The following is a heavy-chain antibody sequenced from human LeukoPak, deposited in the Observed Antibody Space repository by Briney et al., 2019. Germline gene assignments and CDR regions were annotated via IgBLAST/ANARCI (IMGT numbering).Heavy chain of an antibody. CDR2: MSPNSGDT. Sequence: GASVKVSCKASGYTFIGYRMHWVRQAPGQGLEWMGWMSPNSGDTNYARKFQGRVTMTRDTSITTAYMELSRLRSDDTAVYYCARDRYSGYDYLDYWGQGTLVTVSS. CDR3: ARDRYSGYDYLDY. D-gene: IGHD5-12*01. CDR1: GYTFIGYR. V-gene: IGHV1-2*02. J-gene: IGHJ4*02.